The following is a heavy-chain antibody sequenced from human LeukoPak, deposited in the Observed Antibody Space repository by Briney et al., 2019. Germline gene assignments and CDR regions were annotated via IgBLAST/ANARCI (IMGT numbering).Heavy chain of an antibody. CDR2: VYGDGST. V-gene: IGHV3-23*03. D-gene: IGHD5-12*01. CDR3: ATRRGFSGYDLGY. J-gene: IGHJ4*02. Sequence: PGGSLRLSCAASGFTFRNYAMSWVRQVPGKGLEWVSVVYGDGSTSYADSVQGRFTLSRDNSKSTVYLQMSGLRVEDTALYYCATRRGFSGYDLGYWGQGTLVTVAS. CDR1: GFTFRNYA.